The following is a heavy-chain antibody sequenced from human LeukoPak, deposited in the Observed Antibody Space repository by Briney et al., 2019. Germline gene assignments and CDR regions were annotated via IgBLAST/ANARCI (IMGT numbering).Heavy chain of an antibody. D-gene: IGHD1-7*01. J-gene: IGHJ3*02. CDR3: ATDWNYYVDSFDI. CDR2: INPSGGTT. V-gene: IGHV1-46*01. CDR1: GYTFSSYY. Sequence: ASVKVSCKASGYTFSSYYVHWVRQAPGPGLEWMGIINPSGGTTNYAQKFQGRVTMTRDTSTSTIYMELSSLRSEDTAFYYCATDWNYYVDSFDIWGHGTMVTVSS.